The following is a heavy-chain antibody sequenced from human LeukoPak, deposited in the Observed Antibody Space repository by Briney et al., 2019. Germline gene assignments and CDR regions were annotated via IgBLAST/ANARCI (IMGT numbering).Heavy chain of an antibody. CDR1: GGSFCGYY. Sequence: SETLSLTCAVYGGSFCGYYWSWIRQPAGKGLEWIGRIYTSGSTNYNPSLKSRVTMSVDTSKNQFSLKLSSVTAADTAVYYCARDRRENRAYLGYYYYMDVWERETAVTVSS. J-gene: IGHJ6*03. CDR2: IYTSGST. V-gene: IGHV4-4*07. D-gene: IGHD1-14*01. CDR3: ARDRRENRAYLGYYYYMDV.